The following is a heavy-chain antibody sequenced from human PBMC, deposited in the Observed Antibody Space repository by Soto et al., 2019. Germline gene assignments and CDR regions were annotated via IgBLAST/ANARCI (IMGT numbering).Heavy chain of an antibody. CDR2: VYYTGST. V-gene: IGHV4-59*12. Sequence: XETLSLTLSVSGGSISGSYWSWIRQSPGKGLEWLGYVYYTGSTNYSPSLRSRVSISVDTSKNEFSLRLSSVTAADTAVYFCARSVAVPGAHIDYWGQGTQVTVSS. CDR3: ARSVAVPGAHIDY. D-gene: IGHD6-19*01. CDR1: GGSISGSY. J-gene: IGHJ4*02.